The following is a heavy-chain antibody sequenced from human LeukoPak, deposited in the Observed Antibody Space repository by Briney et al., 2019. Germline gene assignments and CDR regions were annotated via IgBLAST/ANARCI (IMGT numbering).Heavy chain of an antibody. D-gene: IGHD6-19*01. CDR2: IYNSGSI. V-gene: IGHV4-59*02. CDR1: GGSVPNFY. Sequence: SETLSLTCTVSGGSVPNFYWNWIRQSLGKRLEWIGYIYNSGSINYNPSLKSRVAISEDTSKNQFSLKLSSVTAADTAVYYCARATVAGASDFWGQGTLVTVPS. CDR3: ARATVAGASDF. J-gene: IGHJ4*02.